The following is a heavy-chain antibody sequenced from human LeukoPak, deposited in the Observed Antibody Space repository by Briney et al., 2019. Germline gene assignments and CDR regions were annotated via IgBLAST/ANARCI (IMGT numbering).Heavy chain of an antibody. CDR1: RFTFSDYS. Sequence: GGSLRLSCAASRFTFSDYSMNWVRQAPGKGLQWVASISSGSVYIYYADSMKGRFTISRDNAKNSMYLQMYSLRTEDTAVYYCARGNDYIWGSYLAYWGQGTLVTVSS. D-gene: IGHD3-16*01. CDR3: ARGNDYIWGSYLAY. J-gene: IGHJ4*02. V-gene: IGHV3-21*04. CDR2: ISSGSVYI.